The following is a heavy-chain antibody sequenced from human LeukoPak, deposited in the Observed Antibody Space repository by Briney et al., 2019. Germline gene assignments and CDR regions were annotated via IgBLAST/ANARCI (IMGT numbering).Heavy chain of an antibody. J-gene: IGHJ3*02. CDR3: ARGGLENGYHTNDGFDI. D-gene: IGHD2-8*01. Sequence: SETLSLTCTVSGGSISGYYWSWIRQPPGKGLEWIGYIYYSGSTKYNPSLKSRVTMSVDTSRNQFSLKLSSVTAADTAVYYCARGGLENGYHTNDGFDIWGQGTMVTVSS. CDR2: IYYSGST. CDR1: GGSISGYY. V-gene: IGHV4-59*01.